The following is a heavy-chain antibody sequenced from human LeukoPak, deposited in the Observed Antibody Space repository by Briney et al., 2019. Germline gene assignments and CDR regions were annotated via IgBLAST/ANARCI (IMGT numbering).Heavy chain of an antibody. CDR2: ISGSGGST. J-gene: IGHJ4*02. V-gene: IGHV3-23*01. Sequence: GGSLRLSCAASGFTFSSYGMSWVRQAPGKGLEWVSAISGSGGSTYYADSVKGRFTISRDNSKNTLYLQMNSLRAEDTAVYYCALFTVVMPSYWGQGTLATVSS. CDR3: ALFTVVMPSY. CDR1: GFTFSSYG. D-gene: IGHD4-23*01.